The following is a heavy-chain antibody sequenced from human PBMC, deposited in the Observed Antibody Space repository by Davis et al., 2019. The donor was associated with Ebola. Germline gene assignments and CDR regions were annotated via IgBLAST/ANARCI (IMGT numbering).Heavy chain of an antibody. Sequence: GESLKISCAASGFTFSDYYMSWIRQAPGKGLEWVSYISSSSSYTNYADSVKGRFTISRDNAKNSLYLQMNSLRAEDTAVYYCARVREAPGVDVWGQGTTVTASS. CDR2: ISSSSSYT. CDR3: ARVREAPGVDV. J-gene: IGHJ6*02. V-gene: IGHV3-11*06. CDR1: GFTFSDYY.